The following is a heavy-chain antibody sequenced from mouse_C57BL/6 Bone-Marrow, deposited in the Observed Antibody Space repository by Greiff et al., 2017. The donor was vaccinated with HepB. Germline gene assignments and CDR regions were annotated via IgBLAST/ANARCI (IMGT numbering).Heavy chain of an antibody. CDR2: ISSGGSYT. V-gene: IGHV5-6*01. Sequence: EVNVVESGGDLVKPGGSLKLSCAASGFTFSSYGMSWVRQTPDKRLEWVATISSGGSYTYYPDSVKGRFTISRDNAKNTLYLQMSSLKSEDTAMYYCARQLRAMDYWGQGTSVTVSS. J-gene: IGHJ4*01. CDR3: ARQLRAMDY. CDR1: GFTFSSYG.